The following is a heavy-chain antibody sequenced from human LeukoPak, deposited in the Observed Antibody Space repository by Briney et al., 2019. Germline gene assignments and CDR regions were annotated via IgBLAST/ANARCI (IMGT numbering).Heavy chain of an antibody. D-gene: IGHD5-12*01. CDR1: GFTFSSYS. V-gene: IGHV3-48*01. Sequence: GGSLRLSCAASGFTFSSYSMNWVRQAPGKGLEWVSYISSSSSTIYYADSVKGRFTISRDNAKNSLYLQMNSLRAEDTAVYYCAIRAPYSDYDLDYWGQGTLVTVSS. CDR2: ISSSSSTI. CDR3: AIRAPYSDYDLDY. J-gene: IGHJ4*02.